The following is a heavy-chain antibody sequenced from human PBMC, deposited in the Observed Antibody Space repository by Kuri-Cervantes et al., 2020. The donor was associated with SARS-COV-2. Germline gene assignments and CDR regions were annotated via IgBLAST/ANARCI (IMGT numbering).Heavy chain of an antibody. V-gene: IGHV3-21*01. CDR3: ARLGSSSWYDYYYMDV. CDR2: ISDSSGYI. D-gene: IGHD6-13*01. Sequence: LSLTCAASGFTFSNYSMNWIRQAPGKGLEWVSSISDSSGYIYYADSVKGRFTISRDNAKNSLYLQMNSLRAEDTAVYYCARLGSSSWYDYYYMDVWGKGTTVTVSS. CDR1: GFTFSNYS. J-gene: IGHJ6*03.